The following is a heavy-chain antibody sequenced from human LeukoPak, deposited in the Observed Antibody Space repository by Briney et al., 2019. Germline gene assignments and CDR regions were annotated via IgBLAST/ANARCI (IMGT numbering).Heavy chain of an antibody. V-gene: IGHV3-9*01. CDR2: ISWNSGSI. CDR3: AKEGGVGYGYNWFDP. Sequence: GRSLRLSCAASGFTFDGYAMHWVRQAPGKGLEWVSGISWNSGSIGYADSVKGRFTISRDNAKNSLYLQMNSLRAGDTALYYCAKEGGVGYGYNWFDPWGQGTLVTVSS. D-gene: IGHD5-18*01. J-gene: IGHJ5*02. CDR1: GFTFDGYA.